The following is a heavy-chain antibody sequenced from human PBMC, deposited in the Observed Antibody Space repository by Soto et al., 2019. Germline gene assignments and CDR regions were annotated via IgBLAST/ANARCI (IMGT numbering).Heavy chain of an antibody. V-gene: IGHV4-39*01. CDR1: GGSISSSSYY. CDR3: AKSPPEYYDFWSGYYRGYYFDY. Sequence: SETLSLTCTVSGGSISSSSYYWGWIRQPPGKGLEWIGSIYYSGSTYYNPSLKSRVTISVDTSKNQFSLKLSSVTAADTAVYYCAKSPPEYYDFWSGYYRGYYFDYWGQGTLVTVYS. D-gene: IGHD3-3*01. J-gene: IGHJ4*02. CDR2: IYYSGST.